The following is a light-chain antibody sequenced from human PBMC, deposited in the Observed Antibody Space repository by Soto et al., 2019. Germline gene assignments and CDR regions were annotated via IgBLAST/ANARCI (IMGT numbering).Light chain of an antibody. V-gene: IGKV3-11*01. Sequence: EIVLTQSPATLSLSPGERATLSCRASQSVSTSLAWYQQKPGQAPRLLIYDASNRATGIPVRFSGSGSGTDFTLTISGLQPEDFAVYYCQHRSNWPPFTFGQETKVGI. J-gene: IGKJ2*01. CDR3: QHRSNWPPFT. CDR2: DAS. CDR1: QSVSTS.